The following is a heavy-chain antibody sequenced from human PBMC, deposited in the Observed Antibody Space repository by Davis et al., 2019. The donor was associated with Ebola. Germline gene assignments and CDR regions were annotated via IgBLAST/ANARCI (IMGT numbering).Heavy chain of an antibody. Sequence: GSLRLSCIVSGGYISSYYWSWIRQPAGKGLEWIGRIYTRGSTSYNPSLKSRVTMSVDTSKNQFSLKLSSVTAADTAVYYCASGPNVWGSYRLDYWGQGTLVTVSA. CDR1: GGYISSYY. V-gene: IGHV4-4*07. D-gene: IGHD3-16*02. J-gene: IGHJ4*02. CDR3: ASGPNVWGSYRLDY. CDR2: IYTRGST.